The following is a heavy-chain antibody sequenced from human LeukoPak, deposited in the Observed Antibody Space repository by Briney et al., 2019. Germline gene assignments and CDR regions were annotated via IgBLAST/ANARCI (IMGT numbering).Heavy chain of an antibody. CDR1: GFTFSSYS. J-gene: IGHJ5*02. D-gene: IGHD3-3*01. CDR2: ISSSSSYI. CDR3: ARDYDFWSGYSYNWFYP. Sequence: PGGSLRLSCAASGFTFSSYSMNWVRQAPGKGPERVSSISSSSSYIYYADSVKGRFTISRDNAKNSLYLQMNSLRAEDTAVYYCARDYDFWSGYSYNWFYPWGQGTLVTVSS. V-gene: IGHV3-21*01.